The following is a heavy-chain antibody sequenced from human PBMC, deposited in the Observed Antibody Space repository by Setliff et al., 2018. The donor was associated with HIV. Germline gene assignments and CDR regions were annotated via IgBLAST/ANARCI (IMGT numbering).Heavy chain of an antibody. CDR2: ISTYNGNA. CDR3: ARNTPGIVPRRVGFDP. D-gene: IGHD1-26*01. V-gene: IGHV1-18*01. Sequence: ASVKVSCKASGYTFTNYDINWVRQAPGQGLEWMGWISTYNGNANYAQKFQGRVTMTTHTSTTTAHMELRSLRSDDTAVYYCARNTPGIVPRRVGFDPWGQGTLVTVS. J-gene: IGHJ5*02. CDR1: GYTFTNYD.